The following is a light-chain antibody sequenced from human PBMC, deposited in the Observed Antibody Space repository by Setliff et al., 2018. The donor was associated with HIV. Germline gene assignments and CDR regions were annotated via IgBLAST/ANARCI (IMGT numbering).Light chain of an antibody. CDR1: SSDVGGYNY. CDR2: DVS. CDR3: NSFTGSSTYA. J-gene: IGLJ1*01. V-gene: IGLV2-14*03. Sequence: QSVLAQPASVSGSPGQSITISCTGTSSDVGGYNYVTWYQQHPGKAPKVMIYDVSNRPSGVSIRFSGSKSGNTASLTISGLQAEDEADYYCNSFTGSSTYAFGTGTKVTVL.